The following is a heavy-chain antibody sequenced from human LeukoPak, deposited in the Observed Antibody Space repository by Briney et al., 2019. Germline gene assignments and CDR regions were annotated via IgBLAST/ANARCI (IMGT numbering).Heavy chain of an antibody. CDR3: APWLRWDAFDV. CDR1: GFTFSSYW. D-gene: IGHD5-12*01. V-gene: IGHV3-7*03. Sequence: GGSLRLSCAASGFTFSSYWMSWVRQAPGKGLEWVANIKQDGSEKYYVDSVKGRFTISRDDAKNSLYLQMNSLRAEDTAVYYCAPWLRWDAFDVWGQGTMVTVSS. J-gene: IGHJ3*01. CDR2: IKQDGSEK.